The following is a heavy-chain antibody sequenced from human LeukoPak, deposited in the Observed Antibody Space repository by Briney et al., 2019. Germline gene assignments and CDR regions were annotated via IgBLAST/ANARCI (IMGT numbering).Heavy chain of an antibody. CDR1: GGSISSYY. D-gene: IGHD2-2*02. Sequence: SETLSLTCTVSGGSISSYYWSWIRQPAGKGLGWIGRIYSSGSTNYNPSLKSRVTMSVDTSKNQFSLKLSSVSAADTAVYYCARGPAAIYMDVWGKGTTVTISS. V-gene: IGHV4-4*07. CDR3: ARGPAAIYMDV. CDR2: IYSSGST. J-gene: IGHJ6*03.